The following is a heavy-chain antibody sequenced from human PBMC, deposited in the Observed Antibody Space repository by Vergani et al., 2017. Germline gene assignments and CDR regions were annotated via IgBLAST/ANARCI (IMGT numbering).Heavy chain of an antibody. CDR3: ARGLGWWDLHLFDV. Sequence: QVQLQQWGAGLLKPSETLSLTCAVYGGSFRGYYWSWIRQPPGKGLEWIGEINHSGSTNYNPSLKSRVTVSLDTSKSQFSPKLSSVTAADKAVYYCARGLGWWDLHLFDVWGQGTMVTVSS. D-gene: IGHD1-26*01. CDR1: GGSFRGYY. V-gene: IGHV4-34*01. J-gene: IGHJ3*01. CDR2: INHSGST.